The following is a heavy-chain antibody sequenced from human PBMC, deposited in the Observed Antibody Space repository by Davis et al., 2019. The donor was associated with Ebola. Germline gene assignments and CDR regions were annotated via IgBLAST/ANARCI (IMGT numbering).Heavy chain of an antibody. CDR2: IKSKSDGGAA. CDR3: RSNFDY. Sequence: GGSLRLSCAASGFSFTDAWMNWVRQAPGKGLEWVGRIKSKSDGGAADYAAPVKGRFTISRDDSKNTVYLQMNSLKIEDTAVYYCRSNFDYWGQGALVTVSS. J-gene: IGHJ4*02. CDR1: GFSFTDAW. V-gene: IGHV3-15*01.